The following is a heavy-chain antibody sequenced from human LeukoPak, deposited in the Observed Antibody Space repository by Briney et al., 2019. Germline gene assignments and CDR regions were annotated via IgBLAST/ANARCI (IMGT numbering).Heavy chain of an antibody. Sequence: SETLSLTCTVSGGSISSHYWSWIRQPPGKGLEWIGYIYYSGSTNYNPSLKSRVTISVDTSKTQFSLELSSVTAEDTAVYYCAREPYFDYWGQGTLVTVSS. CDR3: AREPYFDY. CDR2: IYYSGST. J-gene: IGHJ4*02. CDR1: GGSISSHY. V-gene: IGHV4-59*11.